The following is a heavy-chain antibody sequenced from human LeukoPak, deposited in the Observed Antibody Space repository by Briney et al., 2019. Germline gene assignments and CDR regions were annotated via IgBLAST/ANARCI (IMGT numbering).Heavy chain of an antibody. Sequence: GGSLRLSCAASGFTFSSYAMHWVRQAPGKGLEWVAVISYDGSNKYYADSVKGRFTISRDNSKNTLYLQMNSLRAEDTAVYYRARDSVAYYYDSSGYSTFDYWGQGTLVTVSS. D-gene: IGHD3-22*01. J-gene: IGHJ4*02. CDR2: ISYDGSNK. V-gene: IGHV3-30-3*01. CDR1: GFTFSSYA. CDR3: ARDSVAYYYDSSGYSTFDY.